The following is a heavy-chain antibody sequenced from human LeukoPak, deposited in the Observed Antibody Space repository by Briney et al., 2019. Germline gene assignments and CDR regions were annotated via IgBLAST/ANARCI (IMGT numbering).Heavy chain of an antibody. CDR2: INHSGRT. CDR1: GGSFSGDY. CDR3: ARGGYFGY. Sequence: SETLSLTCAVYGGSFSGDYWSWIRQPPGKGLEWIGEINHSGRTNYKPSLKSRVTISVDTSKNQFSLKLSSVTAADTAVYYCARGGYFGYWGQGTLVTVSS. V-gene: IGHV4-34*01. D-gene: IGHD6-13*01. J-gene: IGHJ4*02.